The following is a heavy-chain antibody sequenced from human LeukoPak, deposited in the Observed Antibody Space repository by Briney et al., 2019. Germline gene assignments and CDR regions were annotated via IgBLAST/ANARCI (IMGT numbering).Heavy chain of an antibody. Sequence: GGSLRLSCAASGFTFSDYYMSWIRQAPGKGLEWLSYISKNGKTIYYADSVKGRFTISRDNAKKSVYLQMNSLRVEDAAVYYCSKDLTSDFGGDLDPWGQGTLVTVSS. CDR1: GFTFSDYY. D-gene: IGHD3-10*01. CDR2: ISKNGKTI. CDR3: SKDLTSDFGGDLDP. V-gene: IGHV3-11*04. J-gene: IGHJ5*02.